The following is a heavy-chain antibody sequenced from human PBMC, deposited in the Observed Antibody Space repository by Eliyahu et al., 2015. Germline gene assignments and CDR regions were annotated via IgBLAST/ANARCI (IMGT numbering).Heavy chain of an antibody. CDR3: ARAAYSGGRNWFDP. J-gene: IGHJ5*02. CDR1: GVSMSNYY. D-gene: IGHD6-19*01. Sequence: QVQLQESGPGLVKPSETLSLTCTVSGVSMSNYYWSWFRQPPGKGLEWIGYIYFGSTNYNPSLKSRLTIALDTSKNQFSLKLSSVTAADTGVYYCARAAYSGGRNWFDPWGQGTLVTVSS. CDR2: IYFGST. V-gene: IGHV4-59*01.